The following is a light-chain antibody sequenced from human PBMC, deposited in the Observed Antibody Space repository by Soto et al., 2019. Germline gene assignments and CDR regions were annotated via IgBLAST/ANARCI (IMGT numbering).Light chain of an antibody. J-gene: IGKJ1*01. CDR2: DAS. V-gene: IGKV1-5*01. CDR3: QHYSSVWA. CDR1: QSISRG. Sequence: DIQMTQSPSTLSSSVGDRDTITCRASQSISRGLAWYQQKPGKAPNLLIYDASTLESGVPSRFSGSGSGTEFTLTISCLHPDDFATYYCQHYSSVWAFGQGTKVDI.